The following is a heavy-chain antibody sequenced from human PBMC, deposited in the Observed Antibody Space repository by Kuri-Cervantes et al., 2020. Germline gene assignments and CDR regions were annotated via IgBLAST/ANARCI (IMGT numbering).Heavy chain of an antibody. CDR3: ARDHRYYDSSGPMAWGFDY. J-gene: IGHJ4*02. CDR1: GFTFSTHG. D-gene: IGHD3-22*01. CDR2: ISYDGSNE. V-gene: IGHV3-30*03. Sequence: GESLKISCAASGFTFSTHGMHWVRQAPGKGLEWVAVISYDGSNEYYADSVKGRFTISRDNSKNTLYLQMNSLRAEDTAVYYCARDHRYYDSSGPMAWGFDYWGQGTLVTVSS.